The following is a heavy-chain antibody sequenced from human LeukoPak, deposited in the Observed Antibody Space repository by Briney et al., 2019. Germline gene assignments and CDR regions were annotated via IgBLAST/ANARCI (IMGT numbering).Heavy chain of an antibody. CDR3: ARNGGVAAATFDY. D-gene: IGHD6-13*01. CDR2: IYSGGST. V-gene: IGHV3-53*01. J-gene: IGHJ4*02. Sequence: GGSLRLSCAASGVTVSSNYMRWGRQAPGKGLEWVAVIYSGGSTYYADSVKGRFTISRDNSKNTLYLQMNSLRAEDTAVYYCARNGGVAAATFDYWGQGTLVTVSS. CDR1: GVTVSSNY.